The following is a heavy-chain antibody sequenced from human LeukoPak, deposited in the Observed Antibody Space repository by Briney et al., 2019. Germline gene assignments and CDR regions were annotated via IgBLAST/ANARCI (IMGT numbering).Heavy chain of an antibody. J-gene: IGHJ3*02. Sequence: ASVKVSCKASGYTFSDYDISWVRQAPGQGLEWMGWISAYNGNTNYAQKLQGRVTMTTDTSTSTAYMELRSLRSDDTAVYYCAREHGDNDAFDIWGQGTMVTVSS. V-gene: IGHV1-18*01. CDR3: AREHGDNDAFDI. CDR1: GYTFSDYD. D-gene: IGHD4-17*01. CDR2: ISAYNGNT.